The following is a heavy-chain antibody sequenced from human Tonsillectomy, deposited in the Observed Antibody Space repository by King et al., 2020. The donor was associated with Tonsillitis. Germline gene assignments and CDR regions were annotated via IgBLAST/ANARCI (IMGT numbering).Heavy chain of an antibody. CDR2: MNQDGSER. CDR1: AFNFSRYW. Sequence: VQLVESGGGLVQPGGSLRLSCAASAFNFSRYWMTWVRQAPGKGLEWVAYMNQDGSERYYVDSVKGRFTISRDNARNSLFLQMHSLSAEDTAVYYCARECIGVAGAYDYWGQGTLVTVSS. D-gene: IGHD6-19*01. V-gene: IGHV3-7*01. CDR3: ARECIGVAGAYDY. J-gene: IGHJ4*02.